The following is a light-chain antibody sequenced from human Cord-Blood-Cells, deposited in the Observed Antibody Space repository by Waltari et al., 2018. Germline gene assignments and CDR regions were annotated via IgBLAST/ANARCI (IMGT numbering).Light chain of an antibody. CDR2: GAS. CDR3: QQYGSSPLYT. CDR1: QSVSSSY. V-gene: IGKV3-20*01. Sequence: EIVLTQSPGTLSLSPGERATLPCRASQSVSSSYLAWYQQKPGQAPRLLIYGASSRATGIPDMFSGSGSGTDFTLTISRLEPEDFAVYYCQQYGSSPLYTFGQGTKLEIK. J-gene: IGKJ2*01.